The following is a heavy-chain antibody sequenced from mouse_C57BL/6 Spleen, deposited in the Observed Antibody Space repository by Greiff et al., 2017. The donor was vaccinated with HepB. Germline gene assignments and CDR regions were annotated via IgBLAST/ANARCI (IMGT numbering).Heavy chain of an antibody. J-gene: IGHJ3*01. CDR1: GYTFTSYW. D-gene: IGHD4-1*01. Sequence: QVQLQQPGAELVRPGSSVKLSCKASGYTFTSYWMHWVKQRPIQGLEWIGNIDPSDSETHYNQKFKDKATLTVDKSSSKAYMQLSSMTSEYSAVYYYARGGLTGVFAYWGQGTLVTVSA. CDR3: ARGGLTGVFAY. V-gene: IGHV1-52*01. CDR2: IDPSDSET.